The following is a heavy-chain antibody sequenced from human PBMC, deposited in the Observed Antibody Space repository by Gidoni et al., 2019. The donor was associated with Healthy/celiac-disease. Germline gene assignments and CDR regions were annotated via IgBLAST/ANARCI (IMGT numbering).Heavy chain of an antibody. Sequence: GSGGSTYYADSVKGRFTISRDNSKNTLYLQMNSLRAEDTAVYYCEKDRLPAASYFDYWGQGTLVTVSS. V-gene: IGHV3-23*01. CDR3: EKDRLPAASYFDY. D-gene: IGHD2-2*01. CDR2: GSGGST. J-gene: IGHJ4*02.